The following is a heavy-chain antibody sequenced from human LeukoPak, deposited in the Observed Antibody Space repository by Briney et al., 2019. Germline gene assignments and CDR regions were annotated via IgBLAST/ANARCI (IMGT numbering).Heavy chain of an antibody. CDR3: AKDTSTRWYSSTPLPGDY. CDR2: ITGGGGIT. CDR1: GFTFSSYA. D-gene: IGHD6-13*01. J-gene: IGHJ4*02. Sequence: GGSLRLSCAASGFTFSSYAMSWVRQAPGKGLEWVSGITGGGGITYYADSVKGRFTISRDNSKNTLYLQMSSLRAEGTAMYYCAKDTSTRWYSSTPLPGDYWGQGTLLTVSS. V-gene: IGHV3-23*01.